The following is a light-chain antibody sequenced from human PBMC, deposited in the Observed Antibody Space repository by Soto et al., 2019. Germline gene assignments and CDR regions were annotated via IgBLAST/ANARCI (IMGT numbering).Light chain of an antibody. CDR3: SSYRSSSTFVV. CDR1: SSDVGGYNY. J-gene: IGLJ2*01. Sequence: QSALTQPASVSGSPGQSITISCTGTSSDVGGYNYVSWYQQHPGKAPKLMIYDVTHRPSGVSNRFPGSKSGNTASLTISGLQAEDEADYYCSSYRSSSTFVVFGGGTKLTVL. V-gene: IGLV2-14*01. CDR2: DVT.